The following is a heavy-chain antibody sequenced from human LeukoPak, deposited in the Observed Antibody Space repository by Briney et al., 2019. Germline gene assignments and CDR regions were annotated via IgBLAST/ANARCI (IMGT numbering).Heavy chain of an antibody. Sequence: SVKVSCKASGGTFSSYTISWVRQAPGQGLEWMGRIIPILGIANYAQKFQGRVTITADKSTSTAYMELSSLRSEDTAVYYCAGDCSSTSCYTDWFDPWGQGTLVTVSS. CDR1: GGTFSSYT. CDR2: IIPILGIA. V-gene: IGHV1-69*02. D-gene: IGHD2-2*02. CDR3: AGDCSSTSCYTDWFDP. J-gene: IGHJ5*02.